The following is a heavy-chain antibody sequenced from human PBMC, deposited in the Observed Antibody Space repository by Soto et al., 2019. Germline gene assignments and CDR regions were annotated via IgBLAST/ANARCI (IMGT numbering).Heavy chain of an antibody. D-gene: IGHD1-1*01. Sequence: QVQLVQSGAEVKKPGSSVKVSCKASGGTFSSYAISWVRQAPGQGLAWMGGIIPIFGTANYAQKFQGRVTINADESTSTAYREMRSLRYEDTAVYYCARDQNGTSADNYYYGMDGWGQGTTVTVSS. CDR3: ARDQNGTSADNYYYGMDG. J-gene: IGHJ6*02. V-gene: IGHV1-69*01. CDR2: IIPIFGTA. CDR1: GGTFSSYA.